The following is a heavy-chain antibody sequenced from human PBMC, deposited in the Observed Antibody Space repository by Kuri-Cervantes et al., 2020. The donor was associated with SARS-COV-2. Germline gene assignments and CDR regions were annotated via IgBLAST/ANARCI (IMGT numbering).Heavy chain of an antibody. V-gene: IGHV3-21*01. Sequence: GEFLKISCAASGFSLRNYNMNWVRQAPGEGLEWVAAISSGSSYIYYADSMKGRFHMSRDNTKNSAYHQMKSLRAEDTAVYFCARELYHYGLGKYYPDYWGQGTLVTVSS. CDR1: GFSLRNYN. D-gene: IGHD3-10*01. CDR3: ARELYHYGLGKYYPDY. J-gene: IGHJ4*02. CDR2: ISSGSSYI.